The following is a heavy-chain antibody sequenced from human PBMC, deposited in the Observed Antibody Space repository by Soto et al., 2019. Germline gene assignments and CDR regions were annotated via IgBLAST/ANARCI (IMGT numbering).Heavy chain of an antibody. J-gene: IGHJ6*02. CDR3: ARALFPTYYYDSSGPRRAYYYGMDV. CDR2: IIPIFGTA. Sequence: SVKVSCKASGGTFSSYAISWVRQAPGQGLEWMGGIIPIFGTANYAQKFQGRVTITADESTSTAYMELSSLRSEDTAVYYCARALFPTYYYDSSGPRRAYYYGMDVWGQGTTVTVSS. CDR1: GGTFSSYA. D-gene: IGHD3-22*01. V-gene: IGHV1-69*13.